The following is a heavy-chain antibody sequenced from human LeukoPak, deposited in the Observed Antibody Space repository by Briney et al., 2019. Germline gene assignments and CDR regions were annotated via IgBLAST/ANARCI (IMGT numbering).Heavy chain of an antibody. D-gene: IGHD3-9*01. CDR1: GGTFSSYA. CDR3: ARDGRDILTGPFGH. CDR2: IIPIFGTA. V-gene: IGHV1-69*13. J-gene: IGHJ4*02. Sequence: GASVKVSCKASGGTFSSYAISRVRQAPGQGLEWMGGIIPIFGTANYAQKFQGRVTITADESTSTAYMELSSLRSEDTAVYYCARDGRDILTGPFGHWGQGTLVTVSS.